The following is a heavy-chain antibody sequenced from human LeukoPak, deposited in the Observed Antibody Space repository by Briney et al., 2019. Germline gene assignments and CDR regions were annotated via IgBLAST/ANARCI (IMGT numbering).Heavy chain of an antibody. CDR3: ARDSTYYYDSSGHPPRFDY. Sequence: GGSLRLSCAASGFTVSSNYMSWVRQAPGKGLEWVSVIYSGGSTYYADSVKGRFTISRDNSKNTLYLQMNSLRAEDTAVYYCARDSTYYYDSSGHPPRFDYWGQGTLVTASS. V-gene: IGHV3-53*01. CDR1: GFTVSSNY. CDR2: IYSGGST. J-gene: IGHJ4*02. D-gene: IGHD3-22*01.